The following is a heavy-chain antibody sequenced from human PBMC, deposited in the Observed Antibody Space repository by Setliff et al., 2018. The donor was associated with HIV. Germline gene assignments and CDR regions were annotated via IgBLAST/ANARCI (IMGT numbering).Heavy chain of an antibody. CDR2: VGSTNEIT. CDR3: ARDKDWAFDI. Sequence: GGSLRLSCTASGFIFSSHHMNWVRQAPGKGLEWISYVGSTNEITYADSVKGRFTISRDNAKKSLYLQMNNLRAEDTALYYCARDKDWAFDIWGQGTMVTVSS. CDR1: GFIFSSHH. V-gene: IGHV3-48*01. J-gene: IGHJ3*02. D-gene: IGHD2-15*01.